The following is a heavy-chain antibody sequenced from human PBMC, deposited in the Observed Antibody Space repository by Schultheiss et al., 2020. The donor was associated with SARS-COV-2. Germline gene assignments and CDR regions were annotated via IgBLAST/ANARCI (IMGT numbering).Heavy chain of an antibody. CDR3: AKDRGYSYGYGEDY. V-gene: IGHV3-33*06. Sequence: GGSLRLSCAASGFTFSSYAMSWVRQAPGKGLEWVAVIWYDGSNKYYADSVKGRFTISRDNFNNTLDLQMNSLRAEDTAVYYCAKDRGYSYGYGEDYWGQGTLVTVSS. CDR1: GFTFSSYA. J-gene: IGHJ4*02. CDR2: IWYDGSNK. D-gene: IGHD5-18*01.